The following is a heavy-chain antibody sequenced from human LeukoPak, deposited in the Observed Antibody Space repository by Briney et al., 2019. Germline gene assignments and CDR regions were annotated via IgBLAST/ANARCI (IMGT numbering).Heavy chain of an antibody. D-gene: IGHD1-26*01. V-gene: IGHV3-21*06. CDR1: GFTFSNYN. CDR2: ITSSSSYI. Sequence: GGSLRLSCAASGFTFSNYNMNWVRQAPGKGLEWVSSITSSSSYIYYADSVKGRFTISRDNAKNSLYLQMDSLRVEDTAVYYCARDLRIVSGSYLDYWGQGTLVTVSS. J-gene: IGHJ4*02. CDR3: ARDLRIVSGSYLDY.